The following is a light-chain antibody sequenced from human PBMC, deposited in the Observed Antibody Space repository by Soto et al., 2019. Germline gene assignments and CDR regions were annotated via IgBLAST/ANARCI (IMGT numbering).Light chain of an antibody. CDR3: AAWDDSLSGLYV. V-gene: IGLV1-47*02. Sequence: QSVLTQPPSVSETPGQRVVLSCSGSTSNIGSNYVYWYQQLPGTAPKLLIYSDNQRPSGVSDRFSGSKSGTSASLAISGLRSEDEADYYCAAWDDSLSGLYVFGTGTKVTVL. J-gene: IGLJ1*01. CDR1: TSNIGSNY. CDR2: SDN.